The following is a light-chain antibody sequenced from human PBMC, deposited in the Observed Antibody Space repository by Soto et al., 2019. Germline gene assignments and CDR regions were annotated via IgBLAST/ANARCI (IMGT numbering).Light chain of an antibody. CDR1: QSVNSSY. J-gene: IGKJ1*01. V-gene: IGKV3-20*01. CDR2: GAS. CDR3: QQYGNSPQT. Sequence: EIVLTQSPGTLSLSPGEGVTLSCRASQSVNSSYLAWYQHKPGQAPRLLIYGASTRATGIPDRFSGSGSGTDFTLTIARLEPGDFAVYYCQQYGNSPQTFGQGTKVHIK.